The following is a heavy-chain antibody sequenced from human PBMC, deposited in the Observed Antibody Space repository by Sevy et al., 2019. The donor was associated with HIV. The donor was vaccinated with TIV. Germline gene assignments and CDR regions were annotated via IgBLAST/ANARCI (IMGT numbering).Heavy chain of an antibody. D-gene: IGHD3-22*01. CDR1: GFTFSSYW. CDR3: ASHYYDSTGYYYPLDF. V-gene: IGHV3-7*01. CDR2: MKEVGSER. Sequence: GGSLRLSCAASGFTFSSYWMSWVRQAPGKGLEWVATMKEVGSERNYVDSVKGRFTISRDNAKNTLYLQMNSLRAEDTAVYYCASHYYDSTGYYYPLDFWGQGTLVTVSS. J-gene: IGHJ4*02.